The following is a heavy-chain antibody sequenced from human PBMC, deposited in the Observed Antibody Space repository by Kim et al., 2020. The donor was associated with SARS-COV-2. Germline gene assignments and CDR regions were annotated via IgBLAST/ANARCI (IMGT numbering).Heavy chain of an antibody. CDR3: ARDVGRGYSYGWVGY. Sequence: GGSLRLSCAASGFTFSSYGMHWVRQAPGKGLEWVAVIWYDGSNKYYADSVKGRFTISRDNSKNTLYLQMNSLRAEDTAVYYCARDVGRGYSYGWVGYWGQGTLVTVSS. D-gene: IGHD5-18*01. CDR2: IWYDGSNK. V-gene: IGHV3-33*01. J-gene: IGHJ4*02. CDR1: GFTFSSYG.